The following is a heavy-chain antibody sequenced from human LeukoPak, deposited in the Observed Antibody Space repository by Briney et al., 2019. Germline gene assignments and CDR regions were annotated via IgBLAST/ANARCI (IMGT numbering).Heavy chain of an antibody. Sequence: ASVKVSCKASGYTFTNYAMHWVRQAPGQRLEWMGWINAGNGNTEYSQKFQGRVTITGDTSASTAYMELNSLRSEDTAVYYCARVYCSSTSCHYYFDYWGQGTLVTVSS. CDR2: INAGNGNT. CDR1: GYTFTNYA. D-gene: IGHD2-2*01. V-gene: IGHV1-3*01. J-gene: IGHJ4*02. CDR3: ARVYCSSTSCHYYFDY.